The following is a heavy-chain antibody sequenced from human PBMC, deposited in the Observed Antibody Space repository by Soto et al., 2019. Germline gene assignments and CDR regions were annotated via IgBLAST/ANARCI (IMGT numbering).Heavy chain of an antibody. J-gene: IGHJ4*02. D-gene: IGHD6-6*01. CDR2: FDPEDGET. CDR1: GYTLTELS. V-gene: IGHV1-24*01. CDR3: ATATTYSSSLIDY. Sequence: VKVSCKVSGYTLTELSMHWVRQAPGKGLEWMGGFDPEDGETIYAQKFQGRVTMTEDTSTDTAYMELSSLRSEDTAVYYCATATTYSSSLIDYWGQGTLVTVSS.